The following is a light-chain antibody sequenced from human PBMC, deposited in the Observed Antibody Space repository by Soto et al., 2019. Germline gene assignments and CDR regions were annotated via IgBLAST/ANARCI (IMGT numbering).Light chain of an antibody. CDR3: CSDADSSTYG. J-gene: IGLJ1*01. V-gene: IGLV2-23*01. Sequence: QSVLTQPASVSGSPGQSITISCTGTSSDVGSYNLVSWYQQHPGKAPKLMIYEGSKRPSGVSNRFSGSKSGNTASLTISGLQAVDEDDYYCCSDADSSTYGCGTGTKVTVL. CDR1: SSDVGSYNL. CDR2: EGS.